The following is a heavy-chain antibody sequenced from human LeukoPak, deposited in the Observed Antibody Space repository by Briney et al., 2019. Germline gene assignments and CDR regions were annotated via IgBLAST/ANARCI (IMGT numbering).Heavy chain of an antibody. Sequence: SVKVSCKASGGTFSSYAISWVRQAPGQWLEWMGGIIPIFGTANYAQKFQGRVTITTDESTSTAYMELSSLRSEDTAVYYCARERCSSTSCYTGYFQHWGQGTLVTVSS. D-gene: IGHD2-2*02. CDR3: ARERCSSTSCYTGYFQH. CDR2: IIPIFGTA. V-gene: IGHV1-69*05. J-gene: IGHJ1*01. CDR1: GGTFSSYA.